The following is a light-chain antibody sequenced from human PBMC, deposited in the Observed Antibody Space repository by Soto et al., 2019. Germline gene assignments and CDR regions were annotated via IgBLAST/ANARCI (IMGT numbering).Light chain of an antibody. V-gene: IGKV1D-12*01. Sequence: DIQMTQSPSSVSASVGDRVTITCRASQAISTWLAWYQQNPGKAPKLLIYSASNLQSGVPSRFSGSGSGTDFTRTISSLQPEDFATYYCQQANSFPRTFGQGTKVEIK. CDR3: QQANSFPRT. CDR2: SAS. J-gene: IGKJ1*01. CDR1: QAISTW.